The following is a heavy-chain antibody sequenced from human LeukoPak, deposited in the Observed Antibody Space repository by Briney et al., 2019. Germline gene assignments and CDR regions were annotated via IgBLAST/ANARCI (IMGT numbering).Heavy chain of an antibody. CDR3: ATDFDWSLWVVTAPHYYYYMDV. J-gene: IGHJ6*03. CDR1: RCTFTSYV. Sequence: GASVTVSCKSSRCTFTSYVISGVRQAPGKGVEGMGWISDYKGNTNYAQKLQGRVTMTSDTSTSTAYMELRSLRSDDTAVYYCATDFDWSLWVVTAPHYYYYMDVWGKGTTVTVSS. CDR2: ISDYKGNT. D-gene: IGHD2-21*02. V-gene: IGHV1-18*01.